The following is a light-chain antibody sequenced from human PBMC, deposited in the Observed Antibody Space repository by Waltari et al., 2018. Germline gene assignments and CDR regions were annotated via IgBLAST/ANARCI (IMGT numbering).Light chain of an antibody. CDR3: NSFAGSDTVV. Sequence: QSALTQPPSASGSPGQSVTISCTGTSGDIGAYNSVNWYRQHPGKVPKLMIYDVNRRPSVVPERFSGSKSGNTASLTVSGLQPEDEAVYYCNSFAGSDTVVFGGGTTLTVL. CDR1: SGDIGAYNS. CDR2: DVN. J-gene: IGLJ2*01. V-gene: IGLV2-8*01.